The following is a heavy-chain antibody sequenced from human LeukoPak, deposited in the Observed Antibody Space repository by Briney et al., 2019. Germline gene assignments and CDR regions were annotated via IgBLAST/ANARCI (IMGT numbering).Heavy chain of an antibody. V-gene: IGHV3-7*01. J-gene: IGHJ4*02. CDR2: IKQDGNEK. CDR1: GFTFSSYW. Sequence: PGGSLRLSCAASGFTFSSYWMTWGRQAPGKGLEWVAGIKQDGNEKYYVDSVKGRFTISRDNARNSLYLQMSSLRADDTAVYYCARDGAFRIYDYWGQGTLVTVSS. D-gene: IGHD3-3*02. CDR3: ARDGAFRIYDY.